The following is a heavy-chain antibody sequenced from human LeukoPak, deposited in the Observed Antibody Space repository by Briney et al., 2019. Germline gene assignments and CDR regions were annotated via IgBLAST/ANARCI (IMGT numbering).Heavy chain of an antibody. Sequence: PGGSLRLSCAASGFTFSNYGMSWVRQAPEKGLEWVSTISGSGGSTYYADSVKGRFTISRDNSKNTLYLQMNSLRAEDTAVYYCAKVPRVGAKGYDDYWGQGTLVTVSS. CDR3: AKVPRVGAKGYDDY. J-gene: IGHJ4*02. CDR2: ISGSGGST. CDR1: GFTFSNYG. V-gene: IGHV3-23*01. D-gene: IGHD1-26*01.